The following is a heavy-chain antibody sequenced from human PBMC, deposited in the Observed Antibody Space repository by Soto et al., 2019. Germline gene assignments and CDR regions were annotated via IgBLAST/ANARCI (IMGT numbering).Heavy chain of an antibody. CDR1: GFTFSSYA. J-gene: IGHJ4*02. Sequence: EVQLLESGGGLVKPGGSLRPSFAASGFTFSSYAMSWVRQAPVKGLEWVSAIVGSGGSTYYADSVKGRFTISRDNSKNSLYLQMNSLRAEDTAVSYCASRGSGSEYDEWGQGTLVTVSS. D-gene: IGHD1-26*01. CDR3: ASRGSGSEYDE. V-gene: IGHV3-23*01. CDR2: IVGSGGST.